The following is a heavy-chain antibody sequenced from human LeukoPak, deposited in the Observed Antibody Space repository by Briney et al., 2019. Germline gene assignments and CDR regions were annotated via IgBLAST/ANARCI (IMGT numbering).Heavy chain of an antibody. D-gene: IGHD6-13*01. CDR2: INHIGST. J-gene: IGHJ5*02. CDR3: ARVSESSSWYGRDWFDP. V-gene: IGHV4-34*01. CDR1: GGSFSGYY. Sequence: SETLSLTCAVYGGSFSGYYWSWIRQPPGKGLEWIGEINHIGSTNYNPSLKSRVNISVDTSKNQFSLKLSSVTAADTAVYYCARVSESSSWYGRDWFDPWGQGTLVTVSS.